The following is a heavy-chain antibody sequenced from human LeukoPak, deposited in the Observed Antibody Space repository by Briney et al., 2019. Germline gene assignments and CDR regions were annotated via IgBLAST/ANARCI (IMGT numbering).Heavy chain of an antibody. CDR2: IYYSGST. Sequence: TSETLSLTCTVSGGSISSYYWSRIRQPPGKGLEWIGYIYYSGSTNYNPSLKSRVTISVDTSKNQFSLKLSSVTAADTAVYYCARGARPLAAAGRVWFDPWGQGTLVTVSS. J-gene: IGHJ5*02. D-gene: IGHD6-13*01. CDR3: ARGARPLAAAGRVWFDP. CDR1: GGSISSYY. V-gene: IGHV4-59*01.